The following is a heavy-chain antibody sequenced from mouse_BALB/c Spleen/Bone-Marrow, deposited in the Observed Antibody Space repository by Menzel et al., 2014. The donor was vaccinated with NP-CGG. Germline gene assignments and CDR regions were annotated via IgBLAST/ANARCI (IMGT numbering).Heavy chain of an antibody. J-gene: IGHJ3*01. Sequence: EVKLQESGGGLVQPGGSLKLSCAASGFDXSRYWMSWVRQAPGKGLQWIGEINPESNTINYTPSLKDKFIISRDNAKXALSLKENSVISEHTALFFCASLCYYGLFSLWRQDTLLTLSA. CDR2: INPESNTI. V-gene: IGHV4-1*02. D-gene: IGHD1-1*01. CDR3: ASLCYYGLFSL. CDR1: GFDXSRYW.